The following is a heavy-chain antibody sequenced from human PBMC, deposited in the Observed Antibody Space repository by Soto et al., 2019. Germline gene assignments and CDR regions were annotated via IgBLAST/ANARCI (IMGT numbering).Heavy chain of an antibody. CDR2: IWYDGSNK. V-gene: IGHV3-33*01. J-gene: IGHJ4*02. CDR1: GFTFSSYG. Sequence: GGSLRLSCAASGFTFSSYGMHWVRQAPGKGLEWVAVIWYDGSNKYYADSVKGRFTISRDNSKNTLYLQMNSLRAEDTAVYYCARDRPLGYCSGGSCYRFDYWGQGTLVTVS. CDR3: ARDRPLGYCSGGSCYRFDY. D-gene: IGHD2-15*01.